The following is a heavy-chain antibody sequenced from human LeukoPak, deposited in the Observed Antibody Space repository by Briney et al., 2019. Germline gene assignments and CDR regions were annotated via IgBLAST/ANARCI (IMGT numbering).Heavy chain of an antibody. D-gene: IGHD4-17*01. CDR1: GVSIRDSY. V-gene: IGHV4-4*07. J-gene: IGHJ4*02. CDR2: TYISGKS. Sequence: PSETLSLTCSVSGVSIRDSYWSWVRQPAGKGLEWIGRTYISGKSNYNPSLRSRVTMSLDTSKNHFSLKLNSVTAADTAVYYCARVGNDYGAYYFDYWGQGTLVTVSS. CDR3: ARVGNDYGAYYFDY.